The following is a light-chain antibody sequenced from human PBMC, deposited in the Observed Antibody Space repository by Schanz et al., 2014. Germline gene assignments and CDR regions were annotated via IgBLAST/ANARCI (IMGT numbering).Light chain of an antibody. Sequence: QSALTQPPSVSGSPGQSVTISCTGTSSDIGAYNFVSWYQQHPGKAPKLMIYDVSNRPSGVSNRFSGSKSGNTASLTISGLQAEDEADYYCSSYTSSSTLWVFGGGTKLTVL. V-gene: IGLV2-14*01. J-gene: IGLJ3*02. CDR2: DVS. CDR1: SSDIGAYNF. CDR3: SSYTSSSTLWV.